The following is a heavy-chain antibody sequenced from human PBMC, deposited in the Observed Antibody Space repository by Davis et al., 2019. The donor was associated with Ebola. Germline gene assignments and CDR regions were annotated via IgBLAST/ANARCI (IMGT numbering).Heavy chain of an antibody. Sequence: SVKVSCKASGGTFSSYAISWVRQAPGQGLERMGRIIPSLGIANYAQKFQGRVTITADKSTSTAYMELSSLRSEDTAVYYCASGKNDFWKDWFDPWGQGTLVTVSS. CDR3: ASGKNDFWKDWFDP. D-gene: IGHD3-3*01. J-gene: IGHJ5*02. CDR1: GGTFSSYA. CDR2: IIPSLGIA. V-gene: IGHV1-69*04.